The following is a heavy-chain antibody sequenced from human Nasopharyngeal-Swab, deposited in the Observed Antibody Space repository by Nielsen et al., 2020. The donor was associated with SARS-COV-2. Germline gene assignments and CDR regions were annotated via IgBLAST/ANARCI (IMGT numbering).Heavy chain of an antibody. Sequence: WVRQAPGQGLEWMGWISAYNGNTNYAQKLQGRVTMTTDTSTSTAYMELRSLRSDDTAVYYCARDFGIAAAGGYYYYYMDVWGKGTTVTVSS. CDR2: ISAYNGNT. V-gene: IGHV1-18*01. D-gene: IGHD6-13*01. CDR3: ARDFGIAAAGGYYYYYMDV. J-gene: IGHJ6*03.